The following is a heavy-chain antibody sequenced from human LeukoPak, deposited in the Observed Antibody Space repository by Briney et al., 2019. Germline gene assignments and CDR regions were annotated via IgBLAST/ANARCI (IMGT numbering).Heavy chain of an antibody. Sequence: GGSLRLSCAASGFTVSSGYMSWVRQAPGKGLEWVSVIYSGGSTYYADSVKGRFTVSRDNSENTLYLQLNSLRAEDTAVYYCARGQTRYYFDYWGQGTLVTVSS. CDR3: ARGQTRYYFDY. CDR1: GFTVSSGY. J-gene: IGHJ4*02. CDR2: IYSGGST. V-gene: IGHV3-66*01.